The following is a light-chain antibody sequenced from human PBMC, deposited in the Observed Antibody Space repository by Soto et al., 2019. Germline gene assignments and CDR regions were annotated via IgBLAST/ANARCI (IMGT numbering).Light chain of an antibody. CDR3: QQYDSSSRYT. CDR1: QSVISSY. Sequence: EIVLTQSPGTLSLSPGERATLSCRASQSVISSYLAWYQQKPGQAPRLLIYGASSRATGIPDRFSGSGSGTDFSLTINRLDPEDFAVYYCQQYDSSSRYTFGQGTKLEIK. V-gene: IGKV3-20*01. J-gene: IGKJ2*01. CDR2: GAS.